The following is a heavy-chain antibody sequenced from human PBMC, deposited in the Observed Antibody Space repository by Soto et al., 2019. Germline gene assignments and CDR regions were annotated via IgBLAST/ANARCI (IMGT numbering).Heavy chain of an antibody. D-gene: IGHD6-6*01. CDR3: ARGRDLKLEYSSSSARYYFDY. J-gene: IGHJ4*02. Sequence: SETLSLTCAVYGGSFSGYYWSWIRQPPGKGLEWIGEINHRGSTNYNPSLKSRVTISVDTSKNQFSLKLSSVTAADTAVYYCARGRDLKLEYSSSSARYYFDYWGQGTLVTVSS. V-gene: IGHV4-34*01. CDR1: GGSFSGYY. CDR2: INHRGST.